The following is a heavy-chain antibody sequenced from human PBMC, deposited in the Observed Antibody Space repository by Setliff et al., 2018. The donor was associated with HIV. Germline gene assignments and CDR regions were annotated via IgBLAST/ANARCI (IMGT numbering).Heavy chain of an antibody. CDR3: ARHDITLVRGLV. J-gene: IGHJ6*02. Sequence: SETLSLTCAVYGGSFSSYYWSWIRQPPGKGLEWIGEIHHSGNTYYNPSLKSRVTISVDTSKNLFSLKVNSVTAADTAVYYCARHDITLVRGLVWGQGTTVTVSS. D-gene: IGHD3-10*01. CDR1: GGSFSSYY. V-gene: IGHV4-34*01. CDR2: IHHSGNT.